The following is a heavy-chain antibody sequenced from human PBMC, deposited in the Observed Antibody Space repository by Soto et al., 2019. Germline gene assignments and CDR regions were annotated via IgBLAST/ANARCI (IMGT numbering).Heavy chain of an antibody. D-gene: IGHD3-9*01. V-gene: IGHV4-61*01. CDR1: GGSVSSGSYY. J-gene: IGHJ5*02. Sequence: SETLSLTCTVSGGSVSSGSYYWSWIRQPPGKGLEWIGCIYYSGSTNYNPSLKSRVTISVDTSKNQFSLKLSSVTAADTAVYYCASSYYDILTGYYPNWFDPWGQGTLVTVSS. CDR3: ASSYYDILTGYYPNWFDP. CDR2: IYYSGST.